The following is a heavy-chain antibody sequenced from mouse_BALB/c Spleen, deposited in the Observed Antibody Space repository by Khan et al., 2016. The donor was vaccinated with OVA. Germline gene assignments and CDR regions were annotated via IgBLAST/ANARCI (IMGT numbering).Heavy chain of an antibody. D-gene: IGHD2-14*01. Sequence: QVQLQQSGAELARPGASVKMSCKASGYTFTSYTMHWVKQRPGQGLEWIGYINTSNTYTNYNQKFKDKATLTADKSSNTAYMQLSSLTSEDSAVYYCVRSSAYYRYDGYFDVWGAGTTVTVSS. J-gene: IGHJ1*01. V-gene: IGHV1-4*01. CDR1: GYTFTSYT. CDR2: INTSNTYT. CDR3: VRSSAYYRYDGYFDV.